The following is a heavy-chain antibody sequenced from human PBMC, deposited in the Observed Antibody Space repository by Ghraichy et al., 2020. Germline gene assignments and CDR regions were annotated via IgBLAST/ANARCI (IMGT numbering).Heavy chain of an antibody. Sequence: SVKVSCKASGGTFSSYAISWVRQAPGQGLEWMGGIIPIFGTANYAQKFQGRVTITADESTSTAYMELSSLRSEDTAVYYCARGDRFYNWFDPWGQGTLVTVSS. D-gene: IGHD3-3*01. J-gene: IGHJ5*02. V-gene: IGHV1-69*13. CDR1: GGTFSSYA. CDR3: ARGDRFYNWFDP. CDR2: IIPIFGTA.